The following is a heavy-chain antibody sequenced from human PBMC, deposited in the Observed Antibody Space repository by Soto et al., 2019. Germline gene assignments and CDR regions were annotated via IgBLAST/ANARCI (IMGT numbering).Heavy chain of an antibody. J-gene: IGHJ4*02. D-gene: IGHD3-10*01. CDR2: IYFSENT. CDR3: ARQITMVRGIDF. Sequence: PSETLSLTCYLSGPSIPSGGHYSSRVRQRPGKGLECIGYIYFSENTYYNAALQTRVTISVGTSKGQFSLKLSSVTAADTAGYYCARQITMVRGIDFWGPGIWVTSPQ. V-gene: IGHV4-31*03. CDR1: GPSIPSGGHY.